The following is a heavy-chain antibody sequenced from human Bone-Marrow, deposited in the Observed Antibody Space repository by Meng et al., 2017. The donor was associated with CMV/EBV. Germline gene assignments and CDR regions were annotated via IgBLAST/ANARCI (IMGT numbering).Heavy chain of an antibody. V-gene: IGHV3-23*01. J-gene: IGHJ2*01. CDR3: AKDRSVWYFDL. CDR1: GFTFSTYA. Sequence: LRLSCAGSGFTFSTYAMSWVRQAPGKGLEWVSAISGSGGSTDYADSVKGRFTISRDNSKNTLYLQMNSLRAEDTAVYYCAKDRSVWYFDLWGRGTLVTVS. CDR2: ISGSGGST.